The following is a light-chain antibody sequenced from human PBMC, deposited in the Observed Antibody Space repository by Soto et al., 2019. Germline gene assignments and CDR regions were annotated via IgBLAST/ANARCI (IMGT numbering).Light chain of an antibody. Sequence: QSVLTQPRSVSGPAGQSVTISCSGSSSDVGGYNFVSWYQQHPGKAPKLMIYDVSKRPSGVPGRFSGSKSGNTASLTISGLQAEDEADYYCCSNAGSYTWVFGGGTKVTVL. J-gene: IGLJ3*02. CDR1: SSDVGGYNF. V-gene: IGLV2-11*01. CDR3: CSNAGSYTWV. CDR2: DVS.